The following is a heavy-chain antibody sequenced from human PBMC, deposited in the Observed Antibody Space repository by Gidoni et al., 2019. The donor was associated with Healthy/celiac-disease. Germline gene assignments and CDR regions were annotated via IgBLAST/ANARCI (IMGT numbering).Heavy chain of an antibody. Sequence: QVQLVQSGAEVKKPGSSVTVSCKASGGTFRSYAISWVRQAPGQGLEWMGGIIPIFGTANYAQKFQGRVTITADESTSTAYMELSSLRSEDTAVYYCARTIDIVVVPAAPNYDYGMDVWGQGTTVTVSS. CDR2: IIPIFGTA. V-gene: IGHV1-69*01. D-gene: IGHD2-2*01. J-gene: IGHJ6*02. CDR1: GGTFRSYA. CDR3: ARTIDIVVVPAAPNYDYGMDV.